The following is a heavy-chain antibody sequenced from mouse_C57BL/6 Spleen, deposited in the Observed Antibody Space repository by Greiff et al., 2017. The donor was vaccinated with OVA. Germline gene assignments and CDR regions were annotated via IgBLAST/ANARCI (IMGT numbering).Heavy chain of an antibody. V-gene: IGHV1-80*01. J-gene: IGHJ4*01. CDR3: AMGDYYGSSLYAMDY. CDR1: GYAFSSYW. CDR2: IYPGDGDT. D-gene: IGHD1-1*01. Sequence: VKLMESGAELVKPGASVKISCKASGYAFSSYWMNWVKQRPGKGLEWIGQIYPGDGDTNYNGKFKGKATLTADKSSSTAYMQLSSLTSEDSAVYFCAMGDYYGSSLYAMDYWGQGTSVTVSS.